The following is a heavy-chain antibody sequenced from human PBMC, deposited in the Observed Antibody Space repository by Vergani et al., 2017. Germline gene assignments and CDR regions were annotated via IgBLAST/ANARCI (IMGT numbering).Heavy chain of an antibody. CDR2: IIPIFGTA. J-gene: IGHJ1*01. V-gene: IGHV1-69*06. CDR1: GGTFSSYA. D-gene: IGHD3-22*01. Sequence: QVQLVQSGAEVKKPGSSVKVSCKASGGTFSSYAISWVRQAPGQGLEWMGGIIPIFGTANYAQKFQGRVTITADKSTSTAYMELSSLRSEDTAVYYCARGPVYYYDSSGYYPPEYFQNWGQGTLVTVSS. CDR3: ARGPVYYYDSSGYYPPEYFQN.